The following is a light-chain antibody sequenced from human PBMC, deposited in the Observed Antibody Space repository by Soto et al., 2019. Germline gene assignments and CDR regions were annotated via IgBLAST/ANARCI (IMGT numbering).Light chain of an antibody. J-gene: IGKJ2*01. Sequence: DIPMTQSPSTLSASVGDRVTITCRASQSISSWLAWYQQKPGKATKLLIYDASSLESGVPSRFSGSGSGTEFTLTISSLQPDDFATYYCQQYNSYSYTFGQGTKLEIK. CDR2: DAS. CDR3: QQYNSYSYT. V-gene: IGKV1-5*01. CDR1: QSISSW.